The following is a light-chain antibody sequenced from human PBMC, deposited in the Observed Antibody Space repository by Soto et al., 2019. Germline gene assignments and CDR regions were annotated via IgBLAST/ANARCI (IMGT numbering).Light chain of an antibody. Sequence: QSVLTQTPSMSAAPGQKVIIPCSGSSANIGRSYVSWYQLLPGSAPKLLIYDNDKRPSGIPDRFSGSKSGTSATLDITGLQTADEADYYCGTWESSLSVVFGGGTKLTVL. CDR1: SANIGRSY. CDR3: GTWESSLSVV. CDR2: DND. V-gene: IGLV1-51*01. J-gene: IGLJ2*01.